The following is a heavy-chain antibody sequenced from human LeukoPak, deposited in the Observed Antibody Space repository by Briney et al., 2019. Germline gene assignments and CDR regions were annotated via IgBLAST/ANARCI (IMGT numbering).Heavy chain of an antibody. CDR1: GFTFSSYG. D-gene: IGHD6-13*01. J-gene: IGHJ4*02. CDR2: ISYDGSNK. CDR3: AKGFFDWSSSWLFDY. V-gene: IGHV3-30*18. Sequence: PGRSLRLSCAASGFTFSSYGMHWVRQAPGKGLEWVAVISYDGSNKYYADSVKGRFTISRDNSKNTLYLQMNSLRAEDTAVYYCAKGFFDWSSSWLFDYWGQGTLVTVS.